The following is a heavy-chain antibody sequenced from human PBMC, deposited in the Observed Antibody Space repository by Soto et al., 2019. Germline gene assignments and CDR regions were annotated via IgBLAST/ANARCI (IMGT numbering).Heavy chain of an antibody. V-gene: IGHV3-30-3*01. CDR3: ARAGSADYDILTGYYMDNNFDY. J-gene: IGHJ4*02. CDR1: GFTFSSYA. D-gene: IGHD3-9*01. CDR2: ISYEGSNK. Sequence: GGSLRLSCAASGFTFSSYAMHWVRQAPGKGLEWVAVISYEGSNKYYADSVKGRFTISRDNSKNTLYLQMNSLRAEDTAVYYCARAGSADYDILTGYYMDNNFDYWGQGTLVTVSS.